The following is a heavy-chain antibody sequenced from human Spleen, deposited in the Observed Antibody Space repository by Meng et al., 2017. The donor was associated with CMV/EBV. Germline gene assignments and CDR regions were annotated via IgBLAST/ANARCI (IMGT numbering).Heavy chain of an antibody. D-gene: IGHD3-9*01. V-gene: IGHV4-34*01. CDR2: INHSGST. CDR1: GGSFSGYS. Sequence: YGGSFSGYSWRWIRQPPGKGLEWIGEINHSGSTNYNPSLKSRVTISVDTSKNQFSLKLSSVTAADTAVYYCARSGILTGYHPYYFDYWGQGTLVTVSS. CDR3: ARSGILTGYHPYYFDY. J-gene: IGHJ4*02.